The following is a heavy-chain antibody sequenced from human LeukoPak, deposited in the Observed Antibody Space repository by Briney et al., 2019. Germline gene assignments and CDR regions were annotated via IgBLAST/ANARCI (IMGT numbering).Heavy chain of an antibody. CDR2: IYPGDSDI. D-gene: IGHD1-26*01. J-gene: IGHJ5*01. CDR3: ARQSDLKGDGSWFDS. V-gene: IGHV5-51*01. Sequence: GESLRISCKGSGYSFTHYWIVWVRQMPGKGLEWIGTIYPGDSDIRYNPSFQGQVTISADRSITTAFLQWNSLKASDTAIYYCARQSDLKGDGSWFDSRGQGTLVTVSS. CDR1: GYSFTHYW.